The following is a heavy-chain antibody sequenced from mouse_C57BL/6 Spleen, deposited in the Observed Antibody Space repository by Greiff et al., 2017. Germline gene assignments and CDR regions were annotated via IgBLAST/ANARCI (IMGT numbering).Heavy chain of an antibody. CDR1: GYTFTDYE. V-gene: IGHV1-15*01. Sequence: QVQLKESGAELVRPGASVTLSCKASGYTFTDYEMHWVKQTPVHGLEWIGAIDPETGGTAYNQKFKGKAILTADKSSSTAYMELRSLTSEGSAVYYCTNHPFAYWGQGTLVTVSA. CDR2: IDPETGGT. J-gene: IGHJ3*01. CDR3: TNHPFAY.